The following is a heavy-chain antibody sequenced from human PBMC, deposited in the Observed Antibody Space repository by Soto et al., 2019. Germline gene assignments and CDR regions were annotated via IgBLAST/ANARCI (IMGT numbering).Heavy chain of an antibody. CDR1: GFTFSNYW. D-gene: IGHD3-10*01. CDR3: ARFRGDAFDI. Sequence: EVQLVESGGGLVQPGGSLRLSCAVSGFTFSNYWMHWVCQAPGKGLVWVSTISPDGTIPDYTDSVKGRLAISRDNAKSTLFLQISSLRPEDTAVYYCARFRGDAFDIWGQGTMVTVSS. J-gene: IGHJ3*02. V-gene: IGHV3-74*01. CDR2: ISPDGTIP.